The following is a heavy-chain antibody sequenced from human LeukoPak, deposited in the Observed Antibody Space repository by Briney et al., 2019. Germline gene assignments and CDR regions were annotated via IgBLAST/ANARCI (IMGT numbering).Heavy chain of an antibody. Sequence: PGGSLRLSCAASGFTFSSYAMSWVRQAPGKGLEWVSAISGSGGSTYYADSVKGRFTISRDNSKNTLYLQMNSLRAKDTAVYYCAKDYGSGSYLDYWGQGTLVTVSS. CDR2: ISGSGGST. V-gene: IGHV3-23*01. CDR3: AKDYGSGSYLDY. J-gene: IGHJ4*02. CDR1: GFTFSSYA. D-gene: IGHD3-10*01.